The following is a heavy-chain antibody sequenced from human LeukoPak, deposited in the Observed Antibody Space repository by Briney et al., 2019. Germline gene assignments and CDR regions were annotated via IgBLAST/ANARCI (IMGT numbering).Heavy chain of an antibody. J-gene: IGHJ3*02. CDR2: INSDNGVT. CDR3: ARDGSRTAFDI. CDR1: GYTFIGYY. V-gene: IGHV1-2*02. D-gene: IGHD3-10*01. Sequence: ASVKVSCKASGYTFIGYYIHWVRQAPGQGLEWMGWINSDNGVTGYAQKFQGRVTMTRDTSISTAYMDLSRLRFDDTAVYYCARDGSRTAFDIWGQGTMVTVSS.